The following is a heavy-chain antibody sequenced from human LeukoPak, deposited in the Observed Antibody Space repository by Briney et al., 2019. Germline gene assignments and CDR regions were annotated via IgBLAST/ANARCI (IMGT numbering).Heavy chain of an antibody. V-gene: IGHV4-34*01. CDR1: GGSFSGYY. CDR2: INHSGSI. D-gene: IGHD6-19*01. Sequence: PSETLSLTCAVYGGSFSGYYWSWIRQPPGKGLEWIGEINHSGSINYNPSLKSRVTISVDTSKNQFSLKLSSVTAADTAVYYCAREGYTSGSGWYEIYYYYGMDVWGQGTTVTVSS. J-gene: IGHJ6*02. CDR3: AREGYTSGSGWYEIYYYYGMDV.